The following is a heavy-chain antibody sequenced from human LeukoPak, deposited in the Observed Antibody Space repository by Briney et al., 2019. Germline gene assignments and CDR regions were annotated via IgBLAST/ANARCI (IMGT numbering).Heavy chain of an antibody. J-gene: IGHJ5*02. Sequence: VASVTVSFKASGYTFTMYDINGVRQATGQGLEGMGWMNPNSGNTGYAQKFQGRVTMTRNTSISTAYMELSSLRSEDTAVYYCARDGRIAAAGGIGFDPWGQGTLVTVSS. CDR3: ARDGRIAAAGGIGFDP. CDR2: MNPNSGNT. D-gene: IGHD6-13*01. CDR1: GYTFTMYD. V-gene: IGHV1-8*01.